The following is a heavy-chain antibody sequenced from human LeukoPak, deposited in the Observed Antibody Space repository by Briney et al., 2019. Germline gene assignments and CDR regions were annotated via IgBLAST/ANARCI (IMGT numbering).Heavy chain of an antibody. CDR2: IRYDGSNK. V-gene: IGHV3-30*02. D-gene: IGHD2-15*01. CDR3: AKDIVEVVAGTRGSYFQH. J-gene: IGHJ1*01. Sequence: GGSLRLSCAASGFTFSSYGMHWVRQAPGKGLEWVAFIRYDGSNKYYADSVKGRFTISRDNSKNTLYLQMNSLRAEDTAVYYCAKDIVEVVAGTRGSYFQHWGQGTLVTVSS. CDR1: GFTFSSYG.